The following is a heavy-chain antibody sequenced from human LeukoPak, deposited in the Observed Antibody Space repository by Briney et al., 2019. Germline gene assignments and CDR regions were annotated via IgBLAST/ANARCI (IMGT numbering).Heavy chain of an antibody. CDR2: INHSGST. CDR3: ARVYSRTN. CDR1: GGSFSGYY. J-gene: IGHJ4*02. Sequence: SETLSLTCTVSGGSFSGYYWSWIRQPPGKGLEWIGEINHSGSTNYNPSLKSRVTISVDTSKNQFSLKLSSVTAADTAVYYCARVYSRTNWGQGTLVTVSS. V-gene: IGHV4-34*01. D-gene: IGHD5-18*01.